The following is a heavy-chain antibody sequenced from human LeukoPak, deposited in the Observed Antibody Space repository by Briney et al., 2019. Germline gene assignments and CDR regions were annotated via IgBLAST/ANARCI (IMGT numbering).Heavy chain of an antibody. D-gene: IGHD5-18*01. J-gene: IGHJ6*02. Sequence: SETLSLTCTVSGGSISSYYWSWIRQPAGKGLEWIGRIYTSGSTNYNPSLKSRVTMSVDTSKNQFSLKLSSVTAADTAVYYCARESIGYSYGNNYYYGMDVWGQGTTVTVSS. CDR1: GGSISSYY. CDR3: ARESIGYSYGNNYYYGMDV. V-gene: IGHV4-4*07. CDR2: IYTSGST.